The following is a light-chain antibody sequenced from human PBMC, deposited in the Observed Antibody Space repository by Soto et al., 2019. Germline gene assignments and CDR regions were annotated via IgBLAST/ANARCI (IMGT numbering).Light chain of an antibody. V-gene: IGLV2-14*01. CDR3: SSYTNINTRACV. CDR2: EVT. J-gene: IGLJ1*01. Sequence: QSVLTQTASVSGSPGQSITISCTGTSGDIGSYNRVSWYQQHPGKAPKLIIYEVTARPSGVSNRFSGSKSGNTASLTISGLQAEDEAEYYCSSYTNINTRACVFGTGTKVTVL. CDR1: SGDIGSYNR.